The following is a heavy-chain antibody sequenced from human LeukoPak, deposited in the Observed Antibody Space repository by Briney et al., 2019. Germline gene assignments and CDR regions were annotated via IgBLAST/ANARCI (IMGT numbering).Heavy chain of an antibody. V-gene: IGHV3-30-3*01. CDR2: ISYDGSNK. J-gene: IGHJ5*02. CDR1: GFTFSSYA. CDR3: ARGPRITMVREQTRFDP. D-gene: IGHD3-10*01. Sequence: GGSLRLSCAASGFTFSSYAMHWVRQAPGKGLEWVAVISYDGSNKYYADSVKGRFTISRDNSKNTLYLQMNSLRAEDTAVYYCARGPRITMVREQTRFDPWGQGTLVTVSS.